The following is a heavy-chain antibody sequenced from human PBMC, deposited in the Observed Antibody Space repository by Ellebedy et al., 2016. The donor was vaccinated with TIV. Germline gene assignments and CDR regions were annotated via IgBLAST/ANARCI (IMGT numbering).Heavy chain of an antibody. Sequence: ASVKVSCXASGYTFTSYGISWVRQAPGQGLEWMGWISAYNGNTNYAQKLQGRVTMTTDTSTSTAYMELRSLRSDDTAVYYCATGFWSGYRTPLYMDVWGKGTTVTVSS. V-gene: IGHV1-18*01. CDR1: GYTFTSYG. CDR2: ISAYNGNT. J-gene: IGHJ6*03. CDR3: ATGFWSGYRTPLYMDV. D-gene: IGHD3-3*01.